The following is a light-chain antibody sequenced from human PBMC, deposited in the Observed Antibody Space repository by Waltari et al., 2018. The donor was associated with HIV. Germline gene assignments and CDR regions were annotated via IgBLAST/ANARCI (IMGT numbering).Light chain of an antibody. V-gene: IGLV2-23*02. Sequence: QSALTQPASVSGSPGQSITISCTGTSSDVGSYNLVSWYQQHPGKAPKLMISEVNKRPSGVSNRFSGSNSGTPASLTISGLQAEDEADYYCSSYATAGTYVLFGGGTKLTVL. J-gene: IGLJ2*01. CDR3: SSYATAGTYVL. CDR1: SSDVGSYNL. CDR2: EVN.